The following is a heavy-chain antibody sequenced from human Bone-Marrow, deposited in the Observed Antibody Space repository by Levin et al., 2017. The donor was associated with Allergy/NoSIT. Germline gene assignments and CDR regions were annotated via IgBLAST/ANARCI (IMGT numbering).Heavy chain of an antibody. V-gene: IGHV3-48*01. D-gene: IGHD5-18*01. CDR2: IDGSGTTI. CDR3: ARDGYRYGLQPFDL. J-gene: IGHJ4*02. CDR1: GFTFNRYA. Sequence: GESLKISCAASGFTFNRYAMNWVRQAPGKGLEWVSYIDGSGTTIYYAESVKERFTISRDNAENSLYLQLHSLRVEDTALYYCARDGYRYGLQPFDLWGQGTLVTVSS.